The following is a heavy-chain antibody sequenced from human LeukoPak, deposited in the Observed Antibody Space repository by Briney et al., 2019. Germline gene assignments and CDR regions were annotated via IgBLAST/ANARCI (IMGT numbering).Heavy chain of an antibody. CDR2: IKSKTDGGTT. CDR1: GFTFSNAW. Sequence: GGSLRLSCAASGFTFSNAWMSWVRQAPGKGLEWVGRIKSKTDGGTTDYAAPVKGRFAISRDGSKNTLYLQMNSLKTEDTAVYYCTTDSALGYCSGGSCYSEGYWGQGTLVTVSS. CDR3: TTDSALGYCSGGSCYSEGY. D-gene: IGHD2-15*01. J-gene: IGHJ4*02. V-gene: IGHV3-15*01.